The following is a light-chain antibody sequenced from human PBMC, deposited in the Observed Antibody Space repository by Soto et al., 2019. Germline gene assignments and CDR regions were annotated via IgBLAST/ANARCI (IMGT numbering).Light chain of an antibody. J-gene: IGKJ5*01. CDR2: GVS. V-gene: IGKV3-15*01. CDR3: QQYDSSPPIT. Sequence: EIVMAHSPVTLSLSPVERAALSCRASQSVSSKLAWLQQKPGQAPSLLIYGVSTRATGVPVRFSGSGSGTEFTLTINSLQSEDFAVYYCQQYDSSPPITFGQGTRLEIK. CDR1: QSVSSK.